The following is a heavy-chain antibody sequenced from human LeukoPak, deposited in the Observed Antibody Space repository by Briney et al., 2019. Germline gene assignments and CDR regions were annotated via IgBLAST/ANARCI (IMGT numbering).Heavy chain of an antibody. V-gene: IGHV1-8*01. D-gene: IGHD3-10*01. CDR1: GYTFTSYD. CDR2: MNPNSGNT. CDR3: ARRRRNTMVRGVIILDY. Sequence: ASVKVSCKASGYTFTSYDINWVRQATGQGLEWMGWMNPNSGNTGYAQKFQGRVTMTRNTSISTAYMELSSLRSEDTAVYYRARRRRNTMVRGVIILDYWGQGTLVTVSS. J-gene: IGHJ4*02.